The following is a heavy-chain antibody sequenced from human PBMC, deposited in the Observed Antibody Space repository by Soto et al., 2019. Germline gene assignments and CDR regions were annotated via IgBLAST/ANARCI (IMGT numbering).Heavy chain of an antibody. CDR2: ISWDGGST. CDR3: AKDKGPGGYYYYGMDV. CDR1: GFTFDDYT. V-gene: IGHV3-43*01. J-gene: IGHJ6*02. D-gene: IGHD3-10*01. Sequence: DVQLVESGGVVVQPGGSLRLSCAASGFTFDDYTMHWVRQAPGKGLEWVSLISWDGGSTYYADSVKGRFTISRDNSKNSLYLQMNSLRTEDTALYYCAKDKGPGGYYYYGMDVWGQGTTVTVSS.